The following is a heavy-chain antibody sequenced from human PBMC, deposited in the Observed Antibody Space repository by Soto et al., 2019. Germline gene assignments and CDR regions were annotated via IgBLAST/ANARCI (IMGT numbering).Heavy chain of an antibody. Sequence: GESLKISCKGSGYSFTIYWISWVRQMPGKGLEWMGRIDPSDSYTNYSPSFQGHVTISADKSISTAYLQWSSLKASDTAMYYCARFISSSWSQGLDYWGQGTLVTVSS. D-gene: IGHD6-13*01. J-gene: IGHJ4*02. CDR2: IDPSDSYT. CDR1: GYSFTIYW. CDR3: ARFISSSWSQGLDY. V-gene: IGHV5-10-1*01.